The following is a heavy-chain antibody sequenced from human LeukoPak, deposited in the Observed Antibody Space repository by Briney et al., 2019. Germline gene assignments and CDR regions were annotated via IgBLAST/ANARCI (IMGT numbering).Heavy chain of an antibody. J-gene: IGHJ2*01. CDR1: GYTFTGYY. CDR2: INPNSGGT. V-gene: IGHV1-2*02. CDR3: ARFPYCSSTSCYSWYFDL. D-gene: IGHD2-2*01. Sequence: ASVKVSCKASGYTFTGYYMHWVPQAPGQGLEWMGWINPNSGGTNYAQKFQGRVTMTRDTSISTAYMELSRLRSDDTAVYYCARFPYCSSTSCYSWYFDLWGRGTLVTVSS.